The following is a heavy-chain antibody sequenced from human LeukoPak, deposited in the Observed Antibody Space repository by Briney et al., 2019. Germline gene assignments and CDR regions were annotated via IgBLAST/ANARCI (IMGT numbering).Heavy chain of an antibody. CDR3: ARAVGARDY. D-gene: IGHD1-26*01. J-gene: IGHJ4*02. CDR1: GYTFTDNY. CDR2: INPISGGA. Sequence: ASVKVSCNASGYTFTDNYIHWVRQAPGRGLEWMGRINPISGGADYAQNLQDRVTMTRDTSLNTAYMELISLISDDTAVYYCARAVGARDYWGQGTLVTVSS. V-gene: IGHV1-2*02.